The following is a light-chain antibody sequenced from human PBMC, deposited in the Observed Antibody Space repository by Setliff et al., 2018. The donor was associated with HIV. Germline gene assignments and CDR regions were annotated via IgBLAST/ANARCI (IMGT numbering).Light chain of an antibody. CDR1: SSDVGGYNY. CDR2: DVS. V-gene: IGLV2-11*01. J-gene: IGLJ1*01. CDR3: CSYAGNSYV. Sequence: ALAQPHSVSGSPGQSVTISCTGSSSDVGGYNYVSWYQQHPDKAPKLMIYDVSKRPSGVPDRFSGSKSGNTASLTISGLQAEDEADYHCCSYAGNSYVFGTGTKVTVL.